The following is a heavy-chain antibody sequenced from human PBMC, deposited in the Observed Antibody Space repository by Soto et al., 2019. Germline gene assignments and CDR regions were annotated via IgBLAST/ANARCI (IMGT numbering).Heavy chain of an antibody. V-gene: IGHV4-34*01. J-gene: IGHJ6*02. Sequence: ETLSLTCAVYGGSFSVYYWSWIRQPPGKGLEWIGEINHSGSTNYNPSLKSRVTISVDTSKNQFSLKLSSVTAADTAVYYCARHIYGDYSYYYYGMDVWGQGTTVTVSS. D-gene: IGHD4-17*01. CDR3: ARHIYGDYSYYYYGMDV. CDR1: GGSFSVYY. CDR2: INHSGST.